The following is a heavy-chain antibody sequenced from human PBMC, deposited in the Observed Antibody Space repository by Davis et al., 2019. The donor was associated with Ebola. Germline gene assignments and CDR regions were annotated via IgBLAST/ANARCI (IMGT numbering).Heavy chain of an antibody. J-gene: IGHJ4*02. CDR2: ISGSGGTT. D-gene: IGHD4-11*01. Sequence: GESLKISCGASGFTFSSFDMSWVRQAPGKGLEWISTISGSGGTTYYADSVKGRFTISRDNSMDTLYLQMNSLRAEDTAVYYCARGSKGFDYWGQGTLVTVS. V-gene: IGHV3-23*01. CDR3: ARGSKGFDY. CDR1: GFTFSSFD.